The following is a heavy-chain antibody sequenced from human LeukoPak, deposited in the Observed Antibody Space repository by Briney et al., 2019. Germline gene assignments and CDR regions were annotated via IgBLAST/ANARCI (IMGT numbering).Heavy chain of an antibody. CDR3: ARDEVYQYDILTGFYSGAFDI. V-gene: IGHV4-61*02. J-gene: IGHJ3*02. Sequence: SETLSLTCTVSGGSISSGSYYWSWIRQPAGKGLEWIGRIYTSGSTNYNPSLKSRVTISVDTSKNQFSLKLSSVTAADTAVYYCARDEVYQYDILTGFYSGAFDIWGQGTMVTVSS. CDR1: GGSISSGSYY. CDR2: IYTSGST. D-gene: IGHD3-9*01.